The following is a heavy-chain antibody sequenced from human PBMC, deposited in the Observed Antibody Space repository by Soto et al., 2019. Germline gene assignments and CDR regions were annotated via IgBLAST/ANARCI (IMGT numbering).Heavy chain of an antibody. CDR3: ARTACESISCAHYFYYGMDV. CDR1: GGSFSSYA. CDR2: IIVLFGTA. D-gene: IGHD2-2*01. J-gene: IGHJ6*02. V-gene: IGHV1-69*01. Sequence: QVQLVQSGAEVKKPGSSVKVSCKASGGSFSSYAITWVRQAPGQALEWMGGIIVLFGTANYAQNFQGRVTITADEHTSTAYMELSSLRSDDTAVYYCARTACESISCAHYFYYGMDVWGQWTTVTVSS.